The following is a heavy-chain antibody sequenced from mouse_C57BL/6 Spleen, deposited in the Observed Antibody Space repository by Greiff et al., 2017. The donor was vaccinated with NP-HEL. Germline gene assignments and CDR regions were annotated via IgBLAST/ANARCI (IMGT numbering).Heavy chain of an antibody. Sequence: EVKLMESGGGLVKPGGSLKLSCAASGFTFSSYAMSWVRQTPEKRLEWVATISDGGSYTYYPDNVKGRFTISRDNAKNNLYLQMSHLKSEDTAMYYCARGWDVDYWGQGTTLTVSS. CDR2: ISDGGSYT. D-gene: IGHD4-1*01. V-gene: IGHV5-4*03. CDR3: ARGWDVDY. CDR1: GFTFSSYA. J-gene: IGHJ2*01.